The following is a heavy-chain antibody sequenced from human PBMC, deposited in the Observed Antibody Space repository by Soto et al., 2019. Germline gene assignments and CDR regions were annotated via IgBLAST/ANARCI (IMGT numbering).Heavy chain of an antibody. V-gene: IGHV1-46*01. J-gene: IGHJ4*02. D-gene: IGHD6-13*01. CDR1: GYIFTNYY. CDR2: INPLPTSGRT. CDR3: ARDLAAAAY. Sequence: QVQLVQSGAEVKKPGASVKVSCKASGYIFTNYYIHWVRQAPGQGLEWMAIINPLPTSGRTNYAQKFQGRVTVTRDTSTSTVYLELSSLRSDDTAVYDCARDLAAAAYWGQGTLVTVSS.